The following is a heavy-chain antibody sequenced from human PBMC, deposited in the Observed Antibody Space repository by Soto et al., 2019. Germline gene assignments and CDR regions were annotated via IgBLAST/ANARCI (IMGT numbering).Heavy chain of an antibody. CDR3: ARDWSYALDH. D-gene: IGHD3-10*01. V-gene: IGHV3-48*02. CDR1: GFTFSSYS. Sequence: EVQLVESGGGLVQPGGSLRLSCAASGFTFSSYSMNWVRQAPGKGLEWVSYISSTSTSIYYADSVKGRFTISRDNAKNSLYLQINSLRDEDTAVYYCARDWSYALDHWGQGSLVTVSS. CDR2: ISSTSTSI. J-gene: IGHJ4*02.